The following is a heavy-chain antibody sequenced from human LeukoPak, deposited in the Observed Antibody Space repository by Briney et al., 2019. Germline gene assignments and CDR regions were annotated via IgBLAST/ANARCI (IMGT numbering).Heavy chain of an antibody. J-gene: IGHJ3*02. V-gene: IGHV4-39*01. CDR1: GGSISSSSYD. CDR2: IYYSGST. CDR3: ARPGSGYGDYVLAFDI. Sequence: SETLSLTCTVSGGSISSSSYDWGWIRQPPGKGREWIGSIYYSGSTYYNPTLKSRVTLYVDKSKNQFSLKLSSVTAADTAVYYCARPGSGYGDYVLAFDIWGQGTMVTVSS. D-gene: IGHD4-17*01.